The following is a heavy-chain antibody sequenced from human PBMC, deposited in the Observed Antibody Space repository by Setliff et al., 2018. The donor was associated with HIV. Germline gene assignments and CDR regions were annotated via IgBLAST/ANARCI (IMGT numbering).Heavy chain of an antibody. V-gene: IGHV3-15*01. D-gene: IGHD5-18*01. J-gene: IGHJ4*02. CDR3: ASIELAAMVPVDY. CDR2: IKGRRDGETL. Sequence: PGGSLRLSCVASGFTFINAWMTWVRQAPGKGLEWVGRIKGRRDGETLDYAAPVKGRFVISRDDSKNTVYLQMNSLKTEDTAVYYCASIELAAMVPVDYWGQGTLVTVSS. CDR1: GFTFINAW.